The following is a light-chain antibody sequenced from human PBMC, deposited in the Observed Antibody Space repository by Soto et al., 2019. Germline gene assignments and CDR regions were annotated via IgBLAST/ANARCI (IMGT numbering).Light chain of an antibody. CDR2: AAS. Sequence: DIQMTQSPSSLSAAVGDRVTITYRASQSTSSYLNWYQQKPRKAPKLLIYAASSLQSAVPSRLSGSSSGTDFNLTISSLQPEDVATYDCEQSYCTLWTFGQGTKVESK. CDR3: EQSYCTLWT. J-gene: IGKJ1*01. V-gene: IGKV1-39*01. CDR1: QSTSSY.